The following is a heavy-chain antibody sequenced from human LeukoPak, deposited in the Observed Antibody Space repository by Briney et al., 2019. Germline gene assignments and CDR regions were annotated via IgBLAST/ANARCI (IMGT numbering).Heavy chain of an antibody. V-gene: IGHV3-74*01. D-gene: IGHD5-24*01. J-gene: IGHJ4*02. CDR3: ARDRDGYNY. CDR2: IDHDGGTT. CDR1: GFTFSTYI. Sequence: GGSLRLSCAASGFTFSTYIMHWVRQAPGKGPVWVSRIDHDGGTTTYAESVKGRFTISRDNAKNTLFLQMNSLRAEDTAVYYCARDRDGYNYWGQGTLVTVSS.